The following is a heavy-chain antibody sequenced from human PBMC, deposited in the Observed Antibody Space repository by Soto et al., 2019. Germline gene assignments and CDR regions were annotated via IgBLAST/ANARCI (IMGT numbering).Heavy chain of an antibody. CDR3: ARGRYDILTGYYSVFDY. J-gene: IGHJ4*02. CDR1: GGSISSYY. D-gene: IGHD3-9*01. V-gene: IGHV4-59*01. CDR2: IYYSGST. Sequence: TSETLSLTCTVSGGSISSYYWSWIRQPPGKGLEWIGYIYYSGSTNYNPSLKSRVTISVDTSKNQFSLKLSSVTAADTAVYYCARGRYDILTGYYSVFDYWGQGTLVTVSS.